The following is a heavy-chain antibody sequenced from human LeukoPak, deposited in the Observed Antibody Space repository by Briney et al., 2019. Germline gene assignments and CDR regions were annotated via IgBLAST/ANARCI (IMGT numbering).Heavy chain of an antibody. V-gene: IGHV3-21*01. Sequence: GGSLRLSCAATGFTFSSYSMNWVRQAPGKGLEWVSSISSSSSYIYYADSVKGRFTISRDNAKNSLYLQMNSLRAEDTAVYYCARDAYHYGMDVWGQGTTVTVSS. CDR2: ISSSSSYI. CDR3: ARDAYHYGMDV. J-gene: IGHJ6*02. CDR1: GFTFSSYS.